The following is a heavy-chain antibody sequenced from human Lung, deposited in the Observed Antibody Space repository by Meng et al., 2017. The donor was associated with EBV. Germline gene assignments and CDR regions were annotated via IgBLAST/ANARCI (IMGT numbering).Heavy chain of an antibody. CDR2: INAGNGNT. V-gene: IGHV1-3*01. D-gene: IGHD3-9*01. Sequence: QVPLLQSVAEVQKPGASVTVSCRASGYTFTSYAMHWVRQAPGQRLEWMGWINAGNGNTKYSQKFQGRVTITRDTSASTAYMELSSLRSEDTAVYYCARGGILTGYFDYWGQGTLDTVSS. CDR1: GYTFTSYA. CDR3: ARGGILTGYFDY. J-gene: IGHJ4*02.